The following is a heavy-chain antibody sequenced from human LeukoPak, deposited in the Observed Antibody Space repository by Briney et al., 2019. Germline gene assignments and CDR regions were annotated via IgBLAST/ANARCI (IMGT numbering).Heavy chain of an antibody. J-gene: IGHJ1*01. CDR3: AREADLRYFDWSGPSLCFQH. V-gene: IGHV1-2*04. CDR2: INPNSGGT. CDR1: GYTFTGYY. D-gene: IGHD3-9*01. Sequence: ASVKVSCKASGYTFTGYYMHWVRQAPGQGLEWMGWINPNSGGTNYAQKFQGWVTMTRDTSISTAYMELSRLRSDDTAVYYCAREADLRYFDWSGPSLCFQHWGQGTLVTVSS.